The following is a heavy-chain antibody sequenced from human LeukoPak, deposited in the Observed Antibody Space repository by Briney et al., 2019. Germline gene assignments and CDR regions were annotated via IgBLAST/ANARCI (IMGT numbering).Heavy chain of an antibody. CDR1: GGSFSGYY. CDR2: INHSGST. D-gene: IGHD3-10*01. V-gene: IGHV4-34*01. J-gene: IGHJ4*02. CDR3: ARDSYYYGSGSGY. Sequence: SETLSLTCAVYGGSFSGYYWSWIRQPPGKGLEWIGEINHSGSTNYNPSLKSRVTISVDTSKNQFSLKLSSVTAADTAVYYCARDSYYYGSGSGYWGQGTLVTVSS.